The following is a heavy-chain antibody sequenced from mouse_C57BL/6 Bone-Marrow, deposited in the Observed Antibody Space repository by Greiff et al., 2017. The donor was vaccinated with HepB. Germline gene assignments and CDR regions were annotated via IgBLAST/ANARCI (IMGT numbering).Heavy chain of an antibody. V-gene: IGHV1-77*01. J-gene: IGHJ3*01. CDR2: IGPGSGST. CDR3: ARQDYYGSSSAWFAY. CDR1: GYTFTDYY. Sequence: QVQLQQSGAELVKPGASVKISCKASGYTFTDYYINWVKQRPGQGLEWIGKIGPGSGSTYYNEKFKGKATLTADKSSSTAYMQLSSLTSEDSAVYFCARQDYYGSSSAWFAYRGQGTLVTISA. D-gene: IGHD1-1*01.